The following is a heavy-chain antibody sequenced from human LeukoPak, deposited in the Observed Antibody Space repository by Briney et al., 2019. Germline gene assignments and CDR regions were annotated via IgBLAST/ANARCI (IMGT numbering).Heavy chain of an antibody. CDR3: ARRDWRSDY. V-gene: IGHV4-39*01. CDR2: IYYNGNT. J-gene: IGHJ4*02. Sequence: SETLSLTCTVSGGSVSSSTYYWGWIRQPPGKGLEWIGSIYYNGNTYFNPSLKSRVTISADTSKNQFSLKLSSVTAADMAVYYCARRDWRSDYWGQGTLVTVSS. CDR1: GGSVSSSTYY. D-gene: IGHD2-21*01.